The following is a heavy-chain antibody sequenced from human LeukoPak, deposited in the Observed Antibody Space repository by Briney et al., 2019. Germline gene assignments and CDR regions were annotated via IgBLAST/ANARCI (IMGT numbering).Heavy chain of an antibody. CDR3: TRVATVTTNWFDP. D-gene: IGHD4-17*01. CDR2: IRSKVYGETT. CDR1: GFAFGDYA. Sequence: HSGGSLRLSCTASGFAFGDYAMSWFRQAPGKGVEWVSFIRSKVYGETTNYAASVKGRFTISRDDSKSIAYLQMNSLKTEDTAVYYCTRVATVTTNWFDPWGQGTLVTVSS. J-gene: IGHJ5*02. V-gene: IGHV3-49*03.